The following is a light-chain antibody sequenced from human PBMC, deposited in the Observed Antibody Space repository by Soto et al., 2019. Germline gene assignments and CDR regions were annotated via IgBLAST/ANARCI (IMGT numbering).Light chain of an antibody. CDR1: QSVSNSY. J-gene: IGKJ5*01. CDR3: QQYGSLPGT. Sequence: EIVLTQSPGTLSLSPGERATLSCRASQSVSNSYLAWHQQKPGQAPSLLIYGASSRTPGIPDRFSGSGSGTYFTLTISRLEPEDFAVYYCQQYGSLPGTFGQGTRLEIK. CDR2: GAS. V-gene: IGKV3-20*01.